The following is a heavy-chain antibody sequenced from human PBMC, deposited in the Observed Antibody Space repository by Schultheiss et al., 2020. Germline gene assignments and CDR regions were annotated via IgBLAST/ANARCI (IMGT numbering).Heavy chain of an antibody. J-gene: IGHJ4*02. CDR3: ARGPRITMIVVPFRY. CDR1: GGSLSGYY. Sequence: SETLSLTCAVYGGSLSGYYWSWIRQPPGKGLEWIGEINHSGSTNYNPSLKSRVTISVDTSKNEFSLKLRSVTAADTAVYYCARGPRITMIVVPFRYWGQGTLVTVSS. D-gene: IGHD3-22*01. V-gene: IGHV4-34*01. CDR2: INHSGST.